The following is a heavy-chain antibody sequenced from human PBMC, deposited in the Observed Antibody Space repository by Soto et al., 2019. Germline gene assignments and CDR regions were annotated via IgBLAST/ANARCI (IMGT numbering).Heavy chain of an antibody. CDR3: ARNYGDYVFYYYYGMDV. CDR2: ISGRDGST. V-gene: IGHV3-23*01. CDR1: GFRFSSYA. D-gene: IGHD4-17*01. J-gene: IGHJ6*02. Sequence: PGGSLRLSCVASGFRFSSYAMSWVRQAPGEGLEWVSVISGRDGSTYYADFVKGRFTISRDDSRNTLYLQMHSLRAEDTAVYYCARNYGDYVFYYYYGMDVWGQGTTVTVSS.